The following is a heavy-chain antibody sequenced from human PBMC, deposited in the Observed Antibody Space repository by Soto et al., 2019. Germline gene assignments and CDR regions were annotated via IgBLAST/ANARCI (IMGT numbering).Heavy chain of an antibody. Sequence: SDTLSLTCAVSGGAIGSGGYSWSWIRQPPGKGLEWVGYIYHSGSTYYNPSLKSRVTISVDRSKNQFSLKLSSVTAADTAVYYCARSASTVTTLDYWGQGTLVTVS. V-gene: IGHV4-30-2*01. J-gene: IGHJ4*02. D-gene: IGHD1-1*01. CDR1: GGAIGSGGYS. CDR2: IYHSGST. CDR3: ARSASTVTTLDY.